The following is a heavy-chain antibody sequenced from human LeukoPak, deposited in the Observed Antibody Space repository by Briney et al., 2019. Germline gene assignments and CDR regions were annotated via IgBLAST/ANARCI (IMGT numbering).Heavy chain of an antibody. CDR2: INHSGST. D-gene: IGHD2-2*01. J-gene: IGHJ5*02. CDR3: ARGRGYCSSTSCYRRSGWFDP. CDR1: GGSFSGYY. Sequence: SETLSLICAVYGGSFSGYYWSWIRQPPGKGLEWIGEINHSGSTNYNPSLKSRVTISVDTSKNQFSLKLSSVTAADTAVYYCARGRGYCSSTSCYRRSGWFDPWGQGTLVTVSS. V-gene: IGHV4-34*01.